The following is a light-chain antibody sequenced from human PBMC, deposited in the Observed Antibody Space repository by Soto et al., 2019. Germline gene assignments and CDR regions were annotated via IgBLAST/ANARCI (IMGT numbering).Light chain of an antibody. V-gene: IGKV1-39*01. J-gene: IGKJ4*01. CDR2: AAS. Sequence: DIQMTQSPSSLSASVGDRVTITCRASQSISSYLNWYQQKPGKAPKVLIYAASSLQSGVPSRFSGSGSGTDFTLTISSLQPEDFATYYFQQSYSTLFTFGGGTKVEIK. CDR3: QQSYSTLFT. CDR1: QSISSY.